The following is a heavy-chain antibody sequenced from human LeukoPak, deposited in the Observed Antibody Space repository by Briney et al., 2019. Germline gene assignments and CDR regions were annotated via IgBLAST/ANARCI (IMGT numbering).Heavy chain of an antibody. V-gene: IGHV4-59*08. Sequence: SETLSLTCTVSGGSIGSHYWTWIRQTPGKGLEWIGYVYDIGSTNYNPSLKSRVTISVDTSKNQFSLKLSSVTAADTAVYYCAGRITMIVVVGGDAFDIWGQGTMVTVSS. J-gene: IGHJ3*02. CDR1: GGSIGSHY. CDR3: AGRITMIVVVGGDAFDI. D-gene: IGHD3-22*01. CDR2: VYDIGST.